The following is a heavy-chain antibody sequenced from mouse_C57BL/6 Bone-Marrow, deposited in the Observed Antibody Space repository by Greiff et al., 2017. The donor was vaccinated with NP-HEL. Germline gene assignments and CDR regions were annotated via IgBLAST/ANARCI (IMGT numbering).Heavy chain of an antibody. CDR3: ASGRQLRLRGY. J-gene: IGHJ2*01. Sequence: VQLQQSGAELARPGASVKLSCKASGYTFTSYGISWVKQRTGQGLEWIGEIYPRSGNTYYNEKFKGKATLTADKSSSTAYMELRSLTSEDSAVYFCASGRQLRLRGYWGQGTTLTVSS. D-gene: IGHD3-2*02. V-gene: IGHV1-81*01. CDR1: GYTFTSYG. CDR2: IYPRSGNT.